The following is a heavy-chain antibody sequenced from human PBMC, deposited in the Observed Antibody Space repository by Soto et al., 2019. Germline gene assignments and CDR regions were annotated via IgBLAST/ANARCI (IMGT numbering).Heavy chain of an antibody. CDR1: GYSFTNYW. V-gene: IGHV5-10-1*01. J-gene: IGHJ3*02. CDR2: IFPSDSYT. D-gene: IGHD6-13*01. CDR3: ASPSRYSSSWYAFDI. Sequence: PGESLKISCKGSGYSFTNYWIGWVRQKPGKGLEWMGTIFPSDSYTNYSPSFQGHVTISADKSISTAYLQWSSLKASDTAMYYCASPSRYSSSWYAFDIWGQGTMVTVSS.